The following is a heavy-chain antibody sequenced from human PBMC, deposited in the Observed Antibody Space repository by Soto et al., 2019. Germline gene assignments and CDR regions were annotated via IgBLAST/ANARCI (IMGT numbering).Heavy chain of an antibody. D-gene: IGHD5-18*01. CDR2: IWYDGSQS. CDR3: ARTTDTSMATWFDP. Sequence: QVQLVESGGGVVHPGRSVRLSCAASGFPYRSYAMLGVRQAPGQGVEWVAVIWYDGSQSHYADSVRGRFIITRDDPKNTLYLQMNSLTAEDTGVYYCARTTDTSMATWFDPRGHGTLVVVSP. J-gene: IGHJ5*02. CDR1: GFPYRSYA. V-gene: IGHV3-33*01.